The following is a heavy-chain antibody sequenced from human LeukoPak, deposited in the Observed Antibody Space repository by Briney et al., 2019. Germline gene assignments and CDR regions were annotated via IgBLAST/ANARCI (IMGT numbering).Heavy chain of an antibody. Sequence: PSETLSLTCAVYGGSFSGYYWSWIRQPPGKALEWIGEINHSGSTNYNPSLKSRVTISVDTSKNQFSLKLSSVTAADTAVYYCARGSYTRKITAGYYYYYGVDVWGQGTTVTVSS. V-gene: IGHV4-34*01. D-gene: IGHD1-20*01. CDR2: INHSGST. CDR1: GGSFSGYY. J-gene: IGHJ6*02. CDR3: ARGSYTRKITAGYYYYYGVDV.